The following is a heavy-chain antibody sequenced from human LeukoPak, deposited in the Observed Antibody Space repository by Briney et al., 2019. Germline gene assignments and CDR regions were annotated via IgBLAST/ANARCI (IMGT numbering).Heavy chain of an antibody. CDR3: ARDANRYCSSTSCYNEGLFDY. CDR2: IIPIFGTA. D-gene: IGHD2-2*02. CDR1: GGTFSSYA. V-gene: IGHV1-69*01. Sequence: ASVKVSCKASGGTFSSYAISWVRQAPGQGLEWMGGIIPIFGTANYAQKFQGRVTITADESTSTAYMELSSLRSEDTAVYYCARDANRYCSSTSCYNEGLFDYWGQGTLVTVSS. J-gene: IGHJ4*02.